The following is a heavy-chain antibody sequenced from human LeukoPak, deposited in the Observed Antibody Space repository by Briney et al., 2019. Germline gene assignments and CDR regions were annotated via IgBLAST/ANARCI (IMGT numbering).Heavy chain of an antibody. Sequence: PGGSLRLSCAASGFTFSSSWMGWARQAPGKGLEWVANIKEEGSWKHYAVSVQGRFTISRDNAKNSLYLQMNSLRAEDTAVYYCARDRGWYHADSWGQGTLVTVSS. CDR1: GFTFSSSW. V-gene: IGHV3-7*01. CDR3: ARDRGWYHADS. J-gene: IGHJ4*02. CDR2: IKEEGSWK. D-gene: IGHD6-19*01.